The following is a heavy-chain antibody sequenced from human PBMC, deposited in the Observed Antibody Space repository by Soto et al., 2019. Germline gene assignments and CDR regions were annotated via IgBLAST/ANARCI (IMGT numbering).Heavy chain of an antibody. J-gene: IGHJ4*02. CDR2: IYSSGRT. V-gene: IGHV4-31*03. Sequence: QVQLQESGPGLVKPSQTLSLTCTVSGGSISSCGYYWIWIRQHPGKGLEWIAYIYSSGRTYYNPALKSRVPISVDTSKNHFSLKLSSVTAADTAVYYCARSHEILTGYPLWGQGNLVTVSS. CDR3: ARSHEILTGYPL. D-gene: IGHD3-9*01. CDR1: GGSISSCGYY.